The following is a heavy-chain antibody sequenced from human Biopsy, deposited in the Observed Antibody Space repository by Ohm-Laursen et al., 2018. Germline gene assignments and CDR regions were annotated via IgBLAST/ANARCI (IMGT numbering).Heavy chain of an antibody. V-gene: IGHV4-39*01. CDR2: IYYSGNT. J-gene: IGHJ4*02. D-gene: IGHD3-3*01. CDR3: ARQVDFWSGYVDH. Sequence: TLSLTCTVSGGSISDSTYHWGWIRQSPGKGLEWIGNIYYSGNTDYSPSLKSRVTISVDTSNNQLSLKLRSVTAADTAVYYCARQVDFWSGYVDHWGQGTLVAVSS. CDR1: GGSISDSTYH.